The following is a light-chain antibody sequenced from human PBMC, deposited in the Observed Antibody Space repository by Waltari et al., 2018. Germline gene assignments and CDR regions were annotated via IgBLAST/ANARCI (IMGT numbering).Light chain of an antibody. V-gene: IGKV3-15*01. CDR2: GAS. CDR1: QSINSY. Sequence: EVVMTQSPATVSVSPGERATLSCRASQSINSYLAWYQQKPGPAPRLLIYGASTRATGIPARFSGSGSGTDFTLTISSLQSEDFAIYYCQQYNKWPLTFGPGTKVHF. CDR3: QQYNKWPLT. J-gene: IGKJ3*01.